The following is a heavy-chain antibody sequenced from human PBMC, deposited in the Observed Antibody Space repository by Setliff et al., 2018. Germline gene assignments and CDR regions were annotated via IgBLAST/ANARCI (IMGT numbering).Heavy chain of an antibody. J-gene: IGHJ3*02. CDR2: IYYSGSA. CDR3: ARDPLTTNRRRAFDI. D-gene: IGHD4-17*01. Sequence: SETLSLTCTVSGGSISSGGYYWSWIRQHPGKGLEWIGYIYYSGSAYYNLSLKSRVTISVDTSKNQFSLKLSSVTAADTAVYYCARDPLTTNRRRAFDIWGQGTMVTVS. CDR1: GGSISSGGYY. V-gene: IGHV4-31*03.